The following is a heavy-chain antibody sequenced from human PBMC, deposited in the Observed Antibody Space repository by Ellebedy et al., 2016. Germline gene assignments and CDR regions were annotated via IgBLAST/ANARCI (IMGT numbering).Heavy chain of an antibody. Sequence: ASVKVSXXASGYNFNSHSISWVRQAPGQGLEWMGWISTYNGNTNYTQKVQGRVSLTTDTSTSTAYMELRSLTSDDTAVYYCARVALTGYYVDYWGQGTLVTVSS. CDR3: ARVALTGYYVDY. D-gene: IGHD3-9*01. V-gene: IGHV1-18*01. J-gene: IGHJ4*02. CDR1: GYNFNSHS. CDR2: ISTYNGNT.